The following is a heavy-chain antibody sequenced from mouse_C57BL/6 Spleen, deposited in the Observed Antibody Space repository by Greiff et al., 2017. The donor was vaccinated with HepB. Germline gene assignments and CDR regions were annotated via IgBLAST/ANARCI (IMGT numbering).Heavy chain of an antibody. J-gene: IGHJ2*01. CDR2: IDPENGDT. D-gene: IGHD6-5*01. Sequence: EVKLEESGAELVRPGASVKLSCTASGFNIKDDYMHWVKQRPEQGLEWIGWIDPENGDTEYASKFQGKATITADTSSNTAYLQLSSLTSEDTAVYYCTTLLGGGYWGQGTTLTVSS. CDR1: GFNIKDDY. CDR3: TTLLGGGY. V-gene: IGHV14-4*01.